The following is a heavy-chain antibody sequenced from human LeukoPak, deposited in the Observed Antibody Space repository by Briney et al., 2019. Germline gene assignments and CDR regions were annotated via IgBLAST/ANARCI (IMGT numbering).Heavy chain of an antibody. CDR3: ARGREDIVVVPAADYYYYYMDV. CDR1: GGSISSGSYY. D-gene: IGHD2-2*01. Sequence: PSETLSLTCTVSGGSISSGSYYWSWIRQPAGKGLEWIGRIYTSGSTNYNPSLKSRVTISVDTSKNQFSLKLSSVTAADTAVYYCARGREDIVVVPAADYYYYYMDVWGKGTTVTVSS. J-gene: IGHJ6*03. V-gene: IGHV4-61*02. CDR2: IYTSGST.